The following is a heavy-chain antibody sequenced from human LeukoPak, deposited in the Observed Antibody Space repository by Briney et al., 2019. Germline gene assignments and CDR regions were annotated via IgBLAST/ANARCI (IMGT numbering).Heavy chain of an antibody. CDR2: ISGSGGST. D-gene: IGHD5-18*01. CDR1: GFTFSSYA. Sequence: PGGSLRLSCAASGFTFSSYAMNWVRQAPGKGLEWVSAISGSGGSTYYADSVKGRFTISRDNSKNTLYLQMNSLRAEDTAVYYCANAGYSYGPNWFDPWGQGTLVTVSS. V-gene: IGHV3-23*01. CDR3: ANAGYSYGPNWFDP. J-gene: IGHJ5*02.